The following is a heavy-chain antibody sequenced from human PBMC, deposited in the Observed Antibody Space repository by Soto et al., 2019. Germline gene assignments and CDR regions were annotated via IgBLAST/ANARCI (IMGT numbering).Heavy chain of an antibody. CDR2: IRSKAYGGTT. CDR1: GFTFGDYA. CDR3: TRDLLAAAVVNYYYYGMDV. D-gene: IGHD6-13*01. Sequence: GGSLRLSCTASGFTFGDYAMSWFRQAPGKGLEWVGFIRSKAYGGTTEYAASVKGRFTISRDDSKSIAYLQMNSLKTEDTAVYYCTRDLLAAAVVNYYYYGMDVWGQGTTVTVS. V-gene: IGHV3-49*03. J-gene: IGHJ6*02.